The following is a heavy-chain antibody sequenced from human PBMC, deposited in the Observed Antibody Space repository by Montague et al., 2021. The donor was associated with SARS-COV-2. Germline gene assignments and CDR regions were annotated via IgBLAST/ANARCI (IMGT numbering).Heavy chain of an antibody. CDR1: GDSISRSHYF. J-gene: IGHJ3*01. D-gene: IGHD1/OR15-1a*01. Sequence: SETLSLTCSVSGDSISRSHYFWAWIRQPPGMGLEWIGSIYFTGKTYYXXSLKSRVTISIDTSKNHFSLRLSSVTAADSAVFYCARWGLNNAFDFWGLGTMITISS. CDR3: ARWGLNNAFDF. CDR2: IYFTGKT. V-gene: IGHV4-39*02.